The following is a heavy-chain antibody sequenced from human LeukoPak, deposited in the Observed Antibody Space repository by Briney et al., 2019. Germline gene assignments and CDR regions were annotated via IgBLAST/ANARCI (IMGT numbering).Heavy chain of an antibody. D-gene: IGHD6-19*01. CDR2: IYYSGST. J-gene: IGHJ3*02. CDR1: GGSISSSSYY. CDR3: ASRGWFFRAFDI. V-gene: IGHV4-39*07. Sequence: SSETLSLTCTVSGGSISSSSYYWGWIRQPPVKGLEWIGSIYYSGSTYYNPSLKSRVTISVDTSKNQFSLKLSSVTAADTAVYYCASRGWFFRAFDIWGQGTMVTVSS.